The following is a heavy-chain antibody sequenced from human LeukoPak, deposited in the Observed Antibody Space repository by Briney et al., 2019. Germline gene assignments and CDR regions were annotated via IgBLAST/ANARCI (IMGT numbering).Heavy chain of an antibody. Sequence: GGALRLFCTGFSFNNYAVSGVRQAPGKGLEWVAAVSGDGGRTFYAYSVKGRFTISRDNSISTLRLQMPSLRAAETAVYYCAKEQDTQMVFSHFEYWGQGILVTASS. CDR2: VSGDGGRT. D-gene: IGHD5-24*01. CDR1: GFSFNNYA. J-gene: IGHJ4*02. CDR3: AKEQDTQMVFSHFEY. V-gene: IGHV3-23*01.